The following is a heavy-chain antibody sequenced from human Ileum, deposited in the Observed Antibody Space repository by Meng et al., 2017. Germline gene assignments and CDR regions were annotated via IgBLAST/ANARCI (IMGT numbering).Heavy chain of an antibody. D-gene: IGHD6-13*01. CDR2: IHHSGIT. CDR1: GYSISSGYY. V-gene: IGHV4-38-2*02. Sequence: SETLSLTCTVSGYSISSGYYWCWIRQPPGKGLEWIGSIHHSGITYYNPSLNSRVSVSVDTSENQFSLKLTSVTAADTALYYCVRSVMAAGRNDSYYFDYWGQGTLVTVSS. CDR3: VRSVMAAGRNDSYYFDY. J-gene: IGHJ4*02.